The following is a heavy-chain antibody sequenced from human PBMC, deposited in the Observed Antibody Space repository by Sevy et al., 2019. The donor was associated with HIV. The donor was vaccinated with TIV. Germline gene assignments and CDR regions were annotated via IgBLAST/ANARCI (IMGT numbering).Heavy chain of an antibody. CDR1: GYTFTSYT. CDR2: INAANGDT. CDR3: ARPAYDYTNYGLDY. V-gene: IGHV1-3*01. Sequence: ASVKVSCKTSGYTFTSYTIYWVRQAPGERLEWMAWINAANGDTKYSQKFQGRVTITRDTSATTVYMELSSLRSEDTAMYYCARPAYDYTNYGLDYWGQGTLVTVSS. J-gene: IGHJ4*02. D-gene: IGHD4-4*01.